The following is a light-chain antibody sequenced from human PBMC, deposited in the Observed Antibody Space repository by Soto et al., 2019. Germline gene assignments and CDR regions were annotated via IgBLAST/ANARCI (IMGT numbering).Light chain of an antibody. CDR2: DAS. CDR3: QQYGFS. Sequence: DIQMTQSPSTLSASVGDRVTITCRASQSVSYWLAWYQQKPGMAPKLLIHDASSLESGVPSRFRGSGSGKEFTLTISGLQPDDFATYYCQQYGFSFGPGTKVEI. J-gene: IGKJ3*01. V-gene: IGKV1-5*01. CDR1: QSVSYW.